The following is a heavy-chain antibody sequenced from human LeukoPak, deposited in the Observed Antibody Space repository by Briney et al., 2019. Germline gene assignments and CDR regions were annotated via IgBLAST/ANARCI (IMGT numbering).Heavy chain of an antibody. CDR1: GFTFSDYY. CDR2: INWNGGST. J-gene: IGHJ4*02. V-gene: IGHV3-20*01. Sequence: GGSLRLSCAASGFTFSDYYVSWIRQAPGKGLEWVSGINWNGGSTGYADSVKGRFTISRDNAKNSLYLQMNSLRAEDTALYHCARVVSGYSSGWYFDYWGQGTLVTVSS. CDR3: ARVVSGYSSGWYFDY. D-gene: IGHD6-19*01.